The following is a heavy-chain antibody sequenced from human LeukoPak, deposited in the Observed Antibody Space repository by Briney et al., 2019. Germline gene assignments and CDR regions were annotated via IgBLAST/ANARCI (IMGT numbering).Heavy chain of an antibody. CDR1: GFTFSTYG. Sequence: GGSLRLSCAASGFTFSTYGMNWVRQAPGKGLEWVSDISHTSDAIYYPDSVKGRFTISRDNAKNSLYLQMNSLRDEDTAVYYCARASPSGYDYWGQGTLVTVSS. D-gene: IGHD3-22*01. V-gene: IGHV3-48*02. J-gene: IGHJ4*02. CDR2: ISHTSDAI. CDR3: ARASPSGYDY.